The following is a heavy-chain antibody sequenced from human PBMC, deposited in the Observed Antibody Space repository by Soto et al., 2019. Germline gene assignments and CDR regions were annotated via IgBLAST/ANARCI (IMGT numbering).Heavy chain of an antibody. CDR1: GFDFNTYG. V-gene: IGHV3-30*18. Sequence: QVQLVQSGGGVVQPGRSLRLSCAASGFDFNTYGLHWVRQAPGKGLEWVAGISFDGGNQYYADSVKGRFTISRDKANNTLYLQMTSLGAEDTATYYWAKDSSVTAAGSGGWFDPWGQGTLVIVSS. CDR3: AKDSSVTAAGSGGWFDP. J-gene: IGHJ5*02. CDR2: ISFDGGNQ. D-gene: IGHD6-13*01.